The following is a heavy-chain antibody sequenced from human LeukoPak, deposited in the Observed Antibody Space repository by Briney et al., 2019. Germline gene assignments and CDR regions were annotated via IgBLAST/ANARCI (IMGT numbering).Heavy chain of an antibody. J-gene: IGHJ2*01. V-gene: IGHV1-18*01. CDR2: ISGYNGNT. CDR1: GYTFTNYD. CDR3: AREHGVNSRYFDL. D-gene: IGHD4-23*01. Sequence: VASVKVSCKASGYTFTNYDISWVRQAPGQGLEWMGWISGYNGNTDYAQKLQGRVAMTTDTSTSTAYMGLRSLRFDDTAVYYCAREHGVNSRYFDLWGRGTLVTVSS.